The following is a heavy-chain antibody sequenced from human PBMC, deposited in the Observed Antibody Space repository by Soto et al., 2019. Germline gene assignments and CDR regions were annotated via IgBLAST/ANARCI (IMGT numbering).Heavy chain of an antibody. D-gene: IGHD2-15*01. V-gene: IGHV3-21*01. CDR3: ARVGYCSGGSCDAFDI. CDR2: ISSSSSYI. CDR1: GFTFSSYS. J-gene: IGHJ3*02. Sequence: GGSLRLSCAASGFTFSSYSMNWVRRAPGKGLEWVSSISSSSSYIYYADSVEGRFTISRDNAKNSLYLQMNSLRAEDTAVYYCARVGYCSGGSCDAFDIWGQGTMVTVSS.